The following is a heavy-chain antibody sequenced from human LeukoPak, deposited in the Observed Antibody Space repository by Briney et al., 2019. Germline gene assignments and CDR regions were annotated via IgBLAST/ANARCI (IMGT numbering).Heavy chain of an antibody. CDR3: ARHYYGSGSYFV. D-gene: IGHD3-10*01. V-gene: IGHV3-66*04. J-gene: IGHJ4*02. Sequence: GGSLRLSCAASGFTVSSNYMSWVRQAPGKGLEWVSVIYSGGSTYYADSVKGRFTISRDNSKNTLYLQMNSLRAEDTAVYYCARHYYGSGSYFVWGQETLVTVSS. CDR2: IYSGGST. CDR1: GFTVSSNY.